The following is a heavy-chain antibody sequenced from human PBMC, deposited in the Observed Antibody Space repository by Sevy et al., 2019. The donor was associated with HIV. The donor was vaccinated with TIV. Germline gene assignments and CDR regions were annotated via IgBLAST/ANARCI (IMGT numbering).Heavy chain of an antibody. CDR2: ITSSGSAI. J-gene: IGHJ5*02. CDR1: GFTFSSYS. CDR3: ARNFGDYVDFWFDP. V-gene: IGHV3-48*01. Sequence: GGSLRLSCAASGFTFSSYSMNWVRQAPGKGLEWVSHITSSGSAIDYADSVKGRFTISRDNARNSLYLQMNSLRAEDTAVYYCARNFGDYVDFWFDPWGQGTLVTVSS. D-gene: IGHD4-17*01.